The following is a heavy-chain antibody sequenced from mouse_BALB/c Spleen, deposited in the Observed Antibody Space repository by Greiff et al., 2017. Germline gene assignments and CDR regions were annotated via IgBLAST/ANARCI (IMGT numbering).Heavy chain of an antibody. CDR2: ISSGSSTI. J-gene: IGHJ2*01. CDR3: ASHYFDY. V-gene: IGHV5-17*02. Sequence: DVMLVESGGGLVQPGGSRKLSCAASGFTFSSFGMHWVRQAPEKGLEWVAYISSGSSTIYYADTVKGRFTISRDNPKNTLFLQMTSLRSEDTAMYYCASHYFDYWGQGTTLTVSS. CDR1: GFTFSSFG.